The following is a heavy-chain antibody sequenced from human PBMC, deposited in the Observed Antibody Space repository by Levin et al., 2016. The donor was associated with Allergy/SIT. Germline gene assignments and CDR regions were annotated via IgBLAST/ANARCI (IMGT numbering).Heavy chain of an antibody. V-gene: IGHV1-3*04. CDR3: ARDNLEGATLAEYFQH. D-gene: IGHD1-26*01. Sequence: ASVKVSCKASGYTFTSYAMHWVRQAPGQRLEWMGWINTANGDTKYSQKFQGRVTITRDTSASTAYMELSSLRSEDTAVYYCARDNLEGATLAEYFQHWGQGTLVTVSS. CDR1: GYTFTSYA. J-gene: IGHJ1*01. CDR2: INTANGDT.